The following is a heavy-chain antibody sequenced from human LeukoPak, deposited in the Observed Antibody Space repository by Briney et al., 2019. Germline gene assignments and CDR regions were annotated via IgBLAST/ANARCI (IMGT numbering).Heavy chain of an antibody. CDR1: GFTFSSYS. Sequence: PGGSLRLSCAASGFTFSSYSMNWVRQAPGKGLEWVSSISSSSYIYYADSVKGRFTISRDNAKNSLYLQMNSLRAEDTAVYYCARGSTPDTIVGYDYWGQGTLVTVSS. D-gene: IGHD1-26*01. J-gene: IGHJ4*02. CDR3: ARGSTPDTIVGYDY. CDR2: ISSSSYI. V-gene: IGHV3-21*01.